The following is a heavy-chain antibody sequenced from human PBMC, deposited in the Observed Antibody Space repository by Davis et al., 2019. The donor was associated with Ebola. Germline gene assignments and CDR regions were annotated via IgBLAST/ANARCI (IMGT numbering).Heavy chain of an antibody. CDR2: INPNSGGT. V-gene: IGHV1-2*02. CDR1: GSTFTGYY. J-gene: IGHJ4*02. Sequence: ASVKVSCKASGSTFTGYYMHWVRQAPGQGLEWMGWINPNSGGTNYAQKFQGRVTMTRDTSTSTVYMELSSLRSEDTAVYYCARLGPMTNTFDYWGQGTLVTVSS. CDR3: ARLGPMTNTFDY. D-gene: IGHD2-8*01.